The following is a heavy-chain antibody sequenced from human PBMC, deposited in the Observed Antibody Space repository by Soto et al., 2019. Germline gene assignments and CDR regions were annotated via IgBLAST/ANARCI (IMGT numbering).Heavy chain of an antibody. Sequence: EVQLLESGGGLVQPGGSLRLSCAASGFTFSSYAMSWVRQAPGKGLEWVSAISGSGGSTYYADSVKGRFTISRDNSKNTLYLQMNSLRADDKAVYYCAKWTELCSSTSCLTYYYYYGMDVWGQGTTVTVSS. CDR1: GFTFSSYA. CDR3: AKWTELCSSTSCLTYYYYYGMDV. D-gene: IGHD2-2*01. CDR2: ISGSGGST. V-gene: IGHV3-23*01. J-gene: IGHJ6*02.